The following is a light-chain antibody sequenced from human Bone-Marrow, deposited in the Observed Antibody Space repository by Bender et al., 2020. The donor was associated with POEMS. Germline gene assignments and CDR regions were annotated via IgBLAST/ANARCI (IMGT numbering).Light chain of an antibody. J-gene: IGLJ2*01. CDR3: QAWDSSTEEVV. CDR2: DVT. V-gene: IGLV2-11*01. Sequence: QSALTQPRSVSGSPGQSVTISCTGTSTDVGYYIYVSWYQQHPGKAPKLMIYDVTKRPSGVSNRFSGSNSGNTATLTISGTQAMDEAAYYCQAWDSSTEEVVFGGGTKLTVL. CDR1: STDVGYYIY.